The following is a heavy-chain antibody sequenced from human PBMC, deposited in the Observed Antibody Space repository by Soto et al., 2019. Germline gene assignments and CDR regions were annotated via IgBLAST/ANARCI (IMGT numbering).Heavy chain of an antibody. CDR3: AKAPSDGSGSDSDY. Sequence: GGSLRLSCAASGFTFSSYAMSWVRQAPGKGLEWVSAISGSGGSTYYADSVKGRFTISRDNSKNTLYLQMNSLRAEDTAVYYCAKAPSDGSGSDSDYWGQGTLVTVSS. D-gene: IGHD3-10*01. V-gene: IGHV3-23*01. J-gene: IGHJ4*02. CDR2: ISGSGGST. CDR1: GFTFSSYA.